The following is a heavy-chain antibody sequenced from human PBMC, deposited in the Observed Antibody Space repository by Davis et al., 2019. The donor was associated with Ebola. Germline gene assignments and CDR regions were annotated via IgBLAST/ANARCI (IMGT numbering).Heavy chain of an antibody. CDR3: AKDLGYYDMDV. D-gene: IGHD7-27*01. J-gene: IGHJ6*02. CDR1: GFTFSSYA. V-gene: IGHV3-23*01. Sequence: GESLKISCAASGFTFSSYAMSWVRQAPGKGLEWVSAISGSGGTIYYADSVKGRFTISRDNSKNTLYLQMNSLRAEDTAVYYCAKDLGYYDMDVWGQGTTVTVSS. CDR2: ISGSGGTI.